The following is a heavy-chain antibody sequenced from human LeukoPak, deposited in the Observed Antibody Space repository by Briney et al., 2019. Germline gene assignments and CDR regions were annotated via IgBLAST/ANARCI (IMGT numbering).Heavy chain of an antibody. CDR1: GGTFSSYA. CDR3: ARARCSSTSCYRGFHWFDP. D-gene: IGHD2-2*01. Sequence: SVKVSCKASGGTFSSYAISWVRQAPGQGLEWMGGIIPIFGTANYAQKLQGRVTMTTDTSTSTAYMELRSLRSDDTAVYYCARARCSSTSCYRGFHWFDPWGQGTLVTVSS. CDR2: IIPIFGTA. J-gene: IGHJ5*02. V-gene: IGHV1-69*05.